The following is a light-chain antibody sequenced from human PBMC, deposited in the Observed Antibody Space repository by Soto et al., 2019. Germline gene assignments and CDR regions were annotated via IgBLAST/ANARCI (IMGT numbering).Light chain of an antibody. J-gene: IGLJ2*01. CDR3: ASWDDKMYVVL. CDR2: NSN. V-gene: IGLV1-44*01. Sequence: QSALTQPPSASGTPGQRVTISCSGGRSNIGSNVVYWFQQLPGTAPKLLMYNSNQRPSGVPDRFSGSKSGTSASLAISGLQSDDGADYYCASWDDKMYVVLFGGGTKLTVL. CDR1: RSNIGSNV.